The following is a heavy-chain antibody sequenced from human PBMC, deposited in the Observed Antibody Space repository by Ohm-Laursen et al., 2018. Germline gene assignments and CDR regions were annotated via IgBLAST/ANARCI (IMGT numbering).Heavy chain of an antibody. V-gene: IGHV4-34*01. Sequence: GTLSLTCSVYGGSFSGYDWSWIRQPPGKGLEWIGEINHIGRTNYNPSLKSRVTISVDTSKNQFSLKLSSVTAADTAVYYCAGRGYWGQGTLVTVSS. CDR1: GGSFSGYD. CDR2: INHIGRT. J-gene: IGHJ4*02. CDR3: AGRGY.